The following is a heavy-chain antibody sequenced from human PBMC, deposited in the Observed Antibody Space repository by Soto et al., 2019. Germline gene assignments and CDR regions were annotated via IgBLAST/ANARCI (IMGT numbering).Heavy chain of an antibody. J-gene: IGHJ5*02. CDR1: GYTFTSYY. Sequence: ASVKVSCKASGYTFTSYYMHWVRQAPGQGLEWMGIINPSGGSTSYAQKFQGRVTMTRDTSASTVYMELSSLRSEDTAVYYCARDRGYSYGYLFSWFDPWGQGTLVTVSS. D-gene: IGHD5-18*01. CDR2: INPSGGST. V-gene: IGHV1-46*01. CDR3: ARDRGYSYGYLFSWFDP.